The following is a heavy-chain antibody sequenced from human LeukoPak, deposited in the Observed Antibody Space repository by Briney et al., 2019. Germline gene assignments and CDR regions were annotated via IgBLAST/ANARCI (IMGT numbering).Heavy chain of an antibody. V-gene: IGHV1-69*05. D-gene: IGHD1-26*01. Sequence: VASVKVSCKASGGTFSSYAISWVRQAPGQGLEWMGGIIPIFGTANYAQKFQGRVTITTDESTSTAYMELSSLRSEDTAVYYCAGLRFLSGSYYYFDYWGQGTPVTVSS. J-gene: IGHJ4*02. CDR1: GGTFSSYA. CDR2: IIPIFGTA. CDR3: AGLRFLSGSYYYFDY.